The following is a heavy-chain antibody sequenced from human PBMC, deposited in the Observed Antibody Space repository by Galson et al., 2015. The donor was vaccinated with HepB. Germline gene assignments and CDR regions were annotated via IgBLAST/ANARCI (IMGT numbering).Heavy chain of an antibody. CDR1: GYTFTSYA. CDR3: ARVTCSGGSCYNWFDP. CDR2: INTNTGNP. Sequence: SVKVSCKASGYTFTSYAMNWVRQAPGQGLEWMGWINTNTGNPTYAQGFTGRFVFSLDTSVSTAYLQISSLKAEDTAVYYCARVTCSGGSCYNWFDPWGQGTLVTVSS. J-gene: IGHJ5*02. D-gene: IGHD2-15*01. V-gene: IGHV7-4-1*02.